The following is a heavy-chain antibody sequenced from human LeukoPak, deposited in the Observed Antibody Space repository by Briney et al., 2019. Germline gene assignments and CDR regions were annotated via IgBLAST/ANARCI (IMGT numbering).Heavy chain of an antibody. D-gene: IGHD3-22*01. Sequence: GGSLRLSCAASGFTFSSYAMHWVRQALGKGLEWVAVISYDGSNKYYADSVKGRFTISRDNSKNTLYLQMNSLRAEDTAVYYCAREGGITMIVVAALDYWGQGTLVTVSS. CDR2: ISYDGSNK. CDR1: GFTFSSYA. V-gene: IGHV3-30-3*01. J-gene: IGHJ4*02. CDR3: AREGGITMIVVAALDY.